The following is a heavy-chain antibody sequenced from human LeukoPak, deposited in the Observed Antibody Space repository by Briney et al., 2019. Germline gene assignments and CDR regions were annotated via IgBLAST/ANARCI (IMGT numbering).Heavy chain of an antibody. CDR1: GGSFSGYY. Sequence: PSETLSLTCAVYGGSFSGYYWSWIRQPPGKGLEWIGEINHSGSTNYNPSLKSRATISVDTSKNQFSLKLSSVTAADTAVYYCARGGSEYYYGSGKYNYYYYMDVWGKGTTVTISS. CDR3: ARGGSEYYYGSGKYNYYYYMDV. V-gene: IGHV4-34*01. CDR2: INHSGST. D-gene: IGHD3-10*01. J-gene: IGHJ6*03.